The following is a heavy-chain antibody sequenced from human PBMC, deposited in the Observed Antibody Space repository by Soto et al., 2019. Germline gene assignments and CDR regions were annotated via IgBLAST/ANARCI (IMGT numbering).Heavy chain of an antibody. CDR2: ISAYNGNT. CDR1: GYTFTSYG. J-gene: IGHJ5*02. Sequence: ASVKVSCKASGYTFTSYGISWLRQSPGQGLEWMGWISAYNGNTNYAQKLQGRVTMTTDTSTSTAYMELRSLRSDDTAVYYCARDSPYYYDSSVPWGQGTLVTVSS. CDR3: ARDSPYYYDSSVP. V-gene: IGHV1-18*01. D-gene: IGHD3-22*01.